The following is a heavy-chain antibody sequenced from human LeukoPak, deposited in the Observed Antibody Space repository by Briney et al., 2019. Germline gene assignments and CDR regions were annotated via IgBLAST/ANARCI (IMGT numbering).Heavy chain of an antibody. CDR1: GYSFANYW. J-gene: IGHJ4*02. CDR2: IYPGDSDT. Sequence: GESLKISCKGFGYSFANYWIGWVRQMPGKGLEWMGIIYPGDSDTRYGPSFQGQVTISADRSISTAYLQWSSLKASDTAMYYCATSNQVVGSTRTFDYWGQGTLVTVSS. V-gene: IGHV5-51*01. D-gene: IGHD2-21*01. CDR3: ATSNQVVGSTRTFDY.